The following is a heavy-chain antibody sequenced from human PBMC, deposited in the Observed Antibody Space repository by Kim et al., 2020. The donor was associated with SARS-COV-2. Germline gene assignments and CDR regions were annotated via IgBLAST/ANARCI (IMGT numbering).Heavy chain of an antibody. CDR3: ARSSGYCSSTSCYRSALRIAAADRSRGMDV. D-gene: IGHD2-2*01. CDR2: INHSGST. V-gene: IGHV4-34*01. J-gene: IGHJ6*02. Sequence: SETLSLTCAVYGGSFSGYYWSWIRQPPGKGLEWIGEINHSGSTNYNPSLKSRVTISVDTSKNQFSLKLSSVTAADTAVYYCARSSGYCSSTSCYRSALRIAAADRSRGMDVWGQGTTVTVSS. CDR1: GGSFSGYY.